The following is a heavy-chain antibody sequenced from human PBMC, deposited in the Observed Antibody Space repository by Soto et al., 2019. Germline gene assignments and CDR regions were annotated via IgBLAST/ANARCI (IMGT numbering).Heavy chain of an antibody. Sequence: GGSLRLSCAASGFTFSSYSMNWVRQAPGKGLEWVSSISSSSSYIYYADSVKGRFTISRDNAKNSLYLQMNSLRAEDTAVYYCARDKHSGYDWGPFDYWGQGTLVTASS. V-gene: IGHV3-21*01. J-gene: IGHJ4*02. CDR3: ARDKHSGYDWGPFDY. D-gene: IGHD5-12*01. CDR2: ISSSSSYI. CDR1: GFTFSSYS.